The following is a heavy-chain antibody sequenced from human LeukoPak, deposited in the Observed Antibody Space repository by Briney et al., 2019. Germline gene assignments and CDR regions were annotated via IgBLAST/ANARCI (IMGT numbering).Heavy chain of an antibody. CDR3: AKERKLLPFDC. V-gene: IGHV3-7*01. Sequence: PGGSLRLSCAASGFTFSSYWMSWVRQAPGKGLEWVANIKQDGSEKYYVDSVKGRFTISRDNAKNSLYLQMNSLRAEDTAVYYCAKERKLLPFDCWGQGTLVTVSS. CDR1: GFTFSSYW. CDR2: IKQDGSEK. D-gene: IGHD4-23*01. J-gene: IGHJ4*02.